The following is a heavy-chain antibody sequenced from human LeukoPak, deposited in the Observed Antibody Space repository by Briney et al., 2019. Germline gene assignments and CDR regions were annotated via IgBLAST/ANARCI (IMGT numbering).Heavy chain of an antibody. CDR2: IYFSVTT. V-gene: IGHV4-59*01. CDR3: VSGGSYLTK. CDR1: GGSISSY. Sequence: SETLSLTCTVSGGSISSYWSWIRQSPGKGLEWIGYIYFSVTTNYNPSLKSRLTITVDTSRNQFSLKLSSVTAADTAIYYCVSGGSYLTKWGQGTLVTVSS. D-gene: IGHD3-10*01. J-gene: IGHJ4*02.